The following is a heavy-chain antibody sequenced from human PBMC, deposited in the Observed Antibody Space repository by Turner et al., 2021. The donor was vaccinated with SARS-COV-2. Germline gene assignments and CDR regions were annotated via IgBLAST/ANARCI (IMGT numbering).Heavy chain of an antibody. Sequence: QVQLVESGGGVVQPGRSLRLSCAASEFTFSSYGMHWVRQAPGKGLEWVAVISYDGSQKYYADSVKGRFTISRDNSKNTLYLQMNSLRAEDTAVYYRAKDKHPDGMDVWGQGTTVTVSS. J-gene: IGHJ6*02. CDR1: EFTFSSYG. CDR2: ISYDGSQK. CDR3: AKDKHPDGMDV. V-gene: IGHV3-30*18.